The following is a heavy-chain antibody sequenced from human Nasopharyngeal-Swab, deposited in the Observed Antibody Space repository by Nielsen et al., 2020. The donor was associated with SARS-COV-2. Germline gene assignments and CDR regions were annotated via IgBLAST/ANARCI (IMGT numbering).Heavy chain of an antibody. V-gene: IGHV1-69*04. CDR1: GGTFSSYA. J-gene: IGHJ6*02. CDR2: IIPILGIA. D-gene: IGHD6-13*01. CDR3: ARGNEGAAAGTGYYYYGMDV. Sequence: SVKVSCKASGGTFSSYAISWVRQAPGQGLEGMGRIIPILGIANYAQKFQGRVTITADKSTSTAYMELGSLRSEDTAVYYCARGNEGAAAGTGYYYYGMDVWGQGTTVTVSS.